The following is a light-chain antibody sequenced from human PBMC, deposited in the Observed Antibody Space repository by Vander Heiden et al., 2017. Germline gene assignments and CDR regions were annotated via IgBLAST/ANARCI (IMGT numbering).Light chain of an antibody. Sequence: GDRVTITCRASQSISSYLNWYQQKPGKAPKLLIYAASSLQSGVPSRFSGSGSGTDFTLTISSLQPEDFATYYCQQSYSTPYTFGPGTKLEIK. CDR2: AAS. V-gene: IGKV1-39*01. CDR1: QSISSY. J-gene: IGKJ2*01. CDR3: QQSYSTPYT.